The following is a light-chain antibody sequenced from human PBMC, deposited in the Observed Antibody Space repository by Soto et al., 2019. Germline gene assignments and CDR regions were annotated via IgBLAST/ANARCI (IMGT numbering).Light chain of an antibody. CDR2: KAS. CDR3: QQYSSYSRT. J-gene: IGKJ1*01. CDR1: QTISSW. V-gene: IGKV1-5*03. Sequence: DIQMTQSPSTLSGSVGDRVTITCRASQTISSWLAWYQQKPGKAPKLLIYKASTLKSGVPSRFSGSGSGTEFTLTISSLQPDDFVTYFCQQYSSYSRTFGQGTKVDIK.